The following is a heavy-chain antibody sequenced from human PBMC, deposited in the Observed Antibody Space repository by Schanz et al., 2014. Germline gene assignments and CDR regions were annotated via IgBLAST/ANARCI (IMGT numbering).Heavy chain of an antibody. V-gene: IGHV3-64*01. CDR2: ISSKGDMT. D-gene: IGHD3-16*02. CDR1: GFTFSTST. CDR3: ARDNRYYLFDY. Sequence: EVQLVESGGGLVQPGGSLRLSCAASGFTFSTSTMHWVRQAPGKGLEYVLSISSKGDMTFYGNSVKGRFTISRDNSKNTLYLQLGSLSAEDTAVYFCARDNRYYLFDYWGQGALVTVSS. J-gene: IGHJ4*02.